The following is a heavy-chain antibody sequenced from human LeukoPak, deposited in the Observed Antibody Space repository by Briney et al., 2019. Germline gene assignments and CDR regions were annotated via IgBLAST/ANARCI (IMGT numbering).Heavy chain of an antibody. D-gene: IGHD2-2*01. CDR1: GGSISSYY. CDR3: ARAYCSRTTCYFDH. Sequence: SETLSLTCTVSGGSISSYYWSWIRQPPGKGLEWIGYIYYSGSTNYNPSLKSRVTISVDTSKNQFSLKLNSVTAADTAVYYCARAYCSRTTCYFDHWGPGTLSSSPQ. J-gene: IGHJ4*02. CDR2: IYYSGST. V-gene: IGHV4-59*01.